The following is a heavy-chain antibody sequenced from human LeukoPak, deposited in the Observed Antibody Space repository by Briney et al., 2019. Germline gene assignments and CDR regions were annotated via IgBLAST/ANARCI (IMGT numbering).Heavy chain of an antibody. CDR2: IRYDGSNK. J-gene: IGHJ4*02. CDR3: ANFEYSSSPTRQNIGY. Sequence: GGSLRLSCAASGFTFSSYGMHWVRQAPGKGLEWAAFIRYDGSNKYYADSVKGRFTISRDNSKNTLYLQMNSLRAEDTAVYYCANFEYSSSPTRQNIGYWGQGTLVTVSS. D-gene: IGHD6-6*01. V-gene: IGHV3-30*02. CDR1: GFTFSSYG.